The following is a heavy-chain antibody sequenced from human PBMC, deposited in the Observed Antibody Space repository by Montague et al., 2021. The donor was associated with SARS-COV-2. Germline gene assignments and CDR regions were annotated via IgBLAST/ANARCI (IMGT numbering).Heavy chain of an antibody. CDR2: ISWNSGSR. CDR3: VKDMGCSGGSCYSGWKNYYGTDV. J-gene: IGHJ6*02. Sequence: SLRLSCAASGFTFDDYAMHWVRQAPGKGLEWVSGISWNSGSRVYADSVKGRFTISRDNAKNSLYLQMNNLRADDTALYYCVKDMGCSGGSCYSGWKNYYGTDVWGQETTVTVSS. V-gene: IGHV3-9*01. D-gene: IGHD2-15*01. CDR1: GFTFDDYA.